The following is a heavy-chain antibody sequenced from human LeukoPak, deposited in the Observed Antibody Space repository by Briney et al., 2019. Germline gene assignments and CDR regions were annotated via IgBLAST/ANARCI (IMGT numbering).Heavy chain of an antibody. CDR2: IYYSGST. V-gene: IGHV4-61*08. J-gene: IGHJ3*02. Sequence: SSQTLSLTCTVSGGSISSGDYYWSWIRQPPGKGLEWIGYIYYSGSTNYNPSLKSRVTISVDTSKNQFSLKLSSVTAADTAVYYCARLGPLRYFDSYPSDAFDIWGQGTMVTVSS. D-gene: IGHD3-9*01. CDR1: GGSISSGDYY. CDR3: ARLGPLRYFDSYPSDAFDI.